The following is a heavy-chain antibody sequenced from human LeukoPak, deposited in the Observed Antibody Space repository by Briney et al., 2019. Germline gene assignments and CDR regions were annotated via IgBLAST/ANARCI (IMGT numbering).Heavy chain of an antibody. CDR3: AKGPLTEVAGTTWDY. V-gene: IGHV3-23*01. Sequence: GGSLRLSCAASGFTFSTYAMSWVRQAPGMGLEWVSAISGSGGNTYYADSVKGRFTISRDNSKNTLYLQMNSLRADDTAVYYCAKGPLTEVAGTTWDYWGQGTLVTVSS. CDR2: ISGSGGNT. D-gene: IGHD6-19*01. J-gene: IGHJ4*02. CDR1: GFTFSTYA.